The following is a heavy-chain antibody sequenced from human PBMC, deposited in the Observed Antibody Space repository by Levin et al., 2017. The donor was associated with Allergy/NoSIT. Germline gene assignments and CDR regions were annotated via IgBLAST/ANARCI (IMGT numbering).Heavy chain of an antibody. CDR3: AATYYYGSGSYYYYYYMDV. D-gene: IGHD3-10*01. CDR2: ISYDGSNK. Sequence: GESLKISCAASGFTFSSYGMHWVRQAPGKGLEWVAVISYDGSNKYYADSVKGRFTISRDNSKNTLYLQMNSLRAEDTAVYYCAATYYYGSGSYYYYYYMDVWGKGTTVTVSS. CDR1: GFTFSSYG. V-gene: IGHV3-30*03. J-gene: IGHJ6*03.